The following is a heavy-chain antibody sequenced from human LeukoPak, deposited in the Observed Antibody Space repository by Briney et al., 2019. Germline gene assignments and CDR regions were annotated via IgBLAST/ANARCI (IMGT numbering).Heavy chain of an antibody. J-gene: IGHJ4*02. Sequence: PGGSLRLSCAASGFTVSSNYMSWVRQAPGKGLEWVSVIYSGGSTYYSDSVKGRFTISRDNSKNTLYLQMNSLRAEDTAVYYCARGFGVIPLDYWGQGTLVTVSS. CDR3: ARGFGVIPLDY. V-gene: IGHV3-66*01. CDR2: IYSGGST. CDR1: GFTVSSNY. D-gene: IGHD2-2*02.